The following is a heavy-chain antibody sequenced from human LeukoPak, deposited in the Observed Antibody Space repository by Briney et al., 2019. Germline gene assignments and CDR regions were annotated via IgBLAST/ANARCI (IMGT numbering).Heavy chain of an antibody. CDR2: INPNSGGT. CDR1: GYTFTGYY. V-gene: IGHV1-2*02. CDR3: ARVETYYYGSGSYYPRGYFDY. J-gene: IGHJ4*02. D-gene: IGHD3-10*01. Sequence: ASVKVSCKASGYTFTGYYMHWVRQAPGPGLEWMGWINPNSGGTNYAQKFQGRVTMTRDTSISTAYMELSRLRSDDTAVYYCARVETYYYGSGSYYPRGYFDYWGQGTLVTVSS.